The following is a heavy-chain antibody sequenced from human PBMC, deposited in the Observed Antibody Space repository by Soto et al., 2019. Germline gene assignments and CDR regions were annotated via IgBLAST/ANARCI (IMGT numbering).Heavy chain of an antibody. J-gene: IGHJ1*01. Sequence: EVQLLESGGRLVQPGGXLRLSCAASGFTFSSYAMSWVRQAPGKGXEWXXAISGGGGSTYYADSVKGRFTISRDNSKNTLYLQMNSLRVEDTAVYXCVKSFTASTFYAFQHWGQGXLVTVSS. D-gene: IGHD3-16*01. CDR1: GFTFSSYA. CDR3: VKSFTASTFYAFQH. CDR2: ISGGGGST. V-gene: IGHV3-23*01.